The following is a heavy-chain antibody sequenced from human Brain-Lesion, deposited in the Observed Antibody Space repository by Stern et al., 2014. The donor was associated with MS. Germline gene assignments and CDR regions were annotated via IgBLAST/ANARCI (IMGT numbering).Heavy chain of an antibody. CDR3: ARDQRGITIFGVVTDYYYLGMDV. Sequence: QVQLVQSGAEVKKPGASGKVSCKTSGYIFTGDYIHWVRQAPGQGLEWMAWINPNTGGTKYAQKFQGRVTMSRDTSISTAYVELSSLTSDDTAVYYCARDQRGITIFGVVTDYYYLGMDVWGQGTTVTVSS. CDR1: GYIFTGDY. V-gene: IGHV1-2*02. D-gene: IGHD3-3*01. J-gene: IGHJ6*02. CDR2: INPNTGGT.